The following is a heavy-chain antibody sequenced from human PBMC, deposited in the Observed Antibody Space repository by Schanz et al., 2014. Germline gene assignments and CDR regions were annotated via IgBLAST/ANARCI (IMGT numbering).Heavy chain of an antibody. CDR3: AKVAPAATYLDS. CDR2: ISSTSRAT. CDR1: GFTFRSYS. Sequence: EVQLVESGGSLVQPGGSLRLSCAASGFTFRSYSMNWVRQAPGKGLEWISYISSTSRATYYADSVKGRFTISRDNAKNSLFRQMNNLSAEDTAVYYCAKVAPAATYLDSWGLGTLXTVSS. D-gene: IGHD2-2*01. J-gene: IGHJ4*02. V-gene: IGHV3-48*04.